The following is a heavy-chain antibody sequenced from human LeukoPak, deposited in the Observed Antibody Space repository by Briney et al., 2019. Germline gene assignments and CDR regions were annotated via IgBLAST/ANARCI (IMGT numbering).Heavy chain of an antibody. CDR2: IYYSGST. CDR1: GFTFSNAW. CDR3: ARSRGPEPYYSYGMDV. J-gene: IGHJ6*02. V-gene: IGHV4-59*01. D-gene: IGHD3-10*01. Sequence: GSLRLSCAASGFTFSNAWMSWIRQPPGKGLEWIGYIYYSGSTNYNPSLKSRVTISVDTSKNQFSLKLSSVTAADTAVYYCARSRGPEPYYSYGMDVWGQGTTVTVSS.